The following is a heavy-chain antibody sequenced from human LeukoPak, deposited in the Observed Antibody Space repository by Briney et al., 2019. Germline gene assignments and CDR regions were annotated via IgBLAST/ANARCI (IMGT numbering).Heavy chain of an antibody. V-gene: IGHV3-7*01. CDR1: GLIFSGYW. CDR2: IEQEGSEK. CDR3: ARISVVVPAAKDYFDY. D-gene: IGHD2-2*01. Sequence: GGSLRLSCEASGLIFSGYWMSWVRQAPGKGLEWVANIEQEGSEKYYVDSVKGRFTISRDNVKNSLYLQMNSLRAEDTAVYYCARISVVVPAAKDYFDYWGQGTLVTVSS. J-gene: IGHJ4*02.